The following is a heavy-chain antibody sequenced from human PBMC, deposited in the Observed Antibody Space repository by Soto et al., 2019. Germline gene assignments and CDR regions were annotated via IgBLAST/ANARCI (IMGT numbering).Heavy chain of an antibody. CDR3: TRHHPHHYDSSGYFDY. V-gene: IGHV4-39*01. Sequence: SETLSLTCTVSDGSISTSSYYWGWIRQSPGKGLEWIGTIFYTGRTYYSPSLESRVTLSVDTSKNQFSLHLTSVTAADTAVYYCTRHHPHHYDSSGYFDYWGQGTLVTVSS. CDR1: DGSISTSSYY. D-gene: IGHD3-22*01. J-gene: IGHJ4*02. CDR2: IFYTGRT.